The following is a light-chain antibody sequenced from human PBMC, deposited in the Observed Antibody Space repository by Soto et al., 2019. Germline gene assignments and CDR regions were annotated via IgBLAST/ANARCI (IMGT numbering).Light chain of an antibody. CDR3: ATWDSSLRAVV. CDR1: SSNIGNNY. Sequence: QSVLTQPPSLSAAPGQKVTISCSGSSSNIGNNYVSWYQHLPGTAPKLLIYEDAKRPSGTPDRFSGSKSGASATLGITGLQTGDEADYFCATWDSSLRAVVFGGGTKVTVL. J-gene: IGLJ3*02. V-gene: IGLV1-51*02. CDR2: EDA.